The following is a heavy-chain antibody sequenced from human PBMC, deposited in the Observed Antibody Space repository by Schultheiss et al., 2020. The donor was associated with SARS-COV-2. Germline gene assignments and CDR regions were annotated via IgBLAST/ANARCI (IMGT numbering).Heavy chain of an antibody. J-gene: IGHJ3*02. CDR1: GYTFTGYY. CDR3: ARGRWELQGVDAFDI. CDR2: MNPNSGNT. V-gene: IGHV1-8*02. Sequence: ASLKGSCKASGYTFTGYYMHWVRQAPGQGLEWMGWMNPNSGNTGYAQKFQGRVTMTRNTSISTAYMELSSLRSEDTAVYYCARGRWELQGVDAFDIWGQGTMVTVSS. D-gene: IGHD1-26*01.